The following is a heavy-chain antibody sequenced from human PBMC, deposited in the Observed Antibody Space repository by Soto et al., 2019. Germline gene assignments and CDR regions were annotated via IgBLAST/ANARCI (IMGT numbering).Heavy chain of an antibody. V-gene: IGHV4-59*01. CDR1: GGSIENYY. D-gene: IGHD6-13*01. J-gene: IGHJ5*02. Sequence: QVLLQESGPRLVKPSETLSLTCNVSGGSIENYYWSWIRQAPGKGLEWIGYVYHNGRTSYNPSLKSRVSISVDRSKNQFSLNLSSVTAADTAVYYCAREDRISAPGGIWFHTWGQGNLVTVSS. CDR2: VYHNGRT. CDR3: AREDRISAPGGIWFHT.